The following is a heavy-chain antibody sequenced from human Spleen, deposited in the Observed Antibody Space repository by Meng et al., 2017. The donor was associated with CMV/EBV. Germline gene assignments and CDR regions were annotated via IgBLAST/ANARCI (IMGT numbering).Heavy chain of an antibody. CDR1: GFTFSSYA. D-gene: IGHD2-8*01. J-gene: IGHJ6*02. CDR2: IWFDGSNK. V-gene: IGHV3-33*06. Sequence: GESLKISCAASGFTFSSYAMHWVRQAPGKGLEWVAVIWFDGSNKYYADSVKGRFTISRDNSKNTVYLQVNSLRVEDTAVYYCAKASRMYPHYGMDVWGQGTTVTVSS. CDR3: AKASRMYPHYGMDV.